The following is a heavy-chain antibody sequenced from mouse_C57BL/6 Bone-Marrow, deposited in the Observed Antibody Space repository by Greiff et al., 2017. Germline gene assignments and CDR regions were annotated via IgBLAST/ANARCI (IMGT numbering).Heavy chain of an antibody. Sequence: EVLLVESGGGLVKPGGSLKLSCAASGFTFSSYAMSWVRQTPEKRLEWVATISDGGSYTYYPDNVKGRFTISRDNAKNNLYLQMGHLKSEDTAMYYCARVLLYYYAMDYWGQGTSVTVSS. V-gene: IGHV5-4*01. CDR2: ISDGGSYT. J-gene: IGHJ4*01. CDR3: ARVLLYYYAMDY. CDR1: GFTFSSYA.